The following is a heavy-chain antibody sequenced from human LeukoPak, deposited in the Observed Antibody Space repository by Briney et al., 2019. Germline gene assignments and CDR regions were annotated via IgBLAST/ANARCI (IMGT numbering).Heavy chain of an antibody. CDR2: ISYDGTNK. Sequence: GGSLRLSCVVSGFIFSSNAMHWVRQAPGRGLEWLAVISYDGTNKYYADSVKGRFTISRDNSKNTLYLQMNSLRAEDTAVYYCARDLVPPAGYWGQGTLVTVSS. CDR1: GFIFSSNA. CDR3: ARDLVPPAGY. J-gene: IGHJ4*02. V-gene: IGHV3-30-3*01.